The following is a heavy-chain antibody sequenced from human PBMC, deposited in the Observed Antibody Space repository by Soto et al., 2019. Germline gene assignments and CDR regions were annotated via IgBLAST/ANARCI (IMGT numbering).Heavy chain of an antibody. Sequence: GGSLRLSCAASGFIVSSNYMTWVRQAPGKGLEWVSSIYAGGNTYYADSVKGRFTISRDISKNTVFLQMDSLRAEDTAVYYCARVMVYGPNNFDYWGQGTLVTVYS. D-gene: IGHD3-10*01. V-gene: IGHV3-53*01. CDR1: GFIVSSNY. CDR3: ARVMVYGPNNFDY. CDR2: IYAGGNT. J-gene: IGHJ4*02.